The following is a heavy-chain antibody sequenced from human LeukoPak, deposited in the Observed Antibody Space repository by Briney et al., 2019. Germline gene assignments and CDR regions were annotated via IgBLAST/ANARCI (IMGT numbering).Heavy chain of an antibody. D-gene: IGHD5-18*01. Sequence: QPGGSLRLSCAASGFTFSSYWMSWVRQAPGKGLEWVANIKQDGSEKYYVDSVKGRFTISRDNAKNSLYLQMNSLRAEDTAVYYCARWDTGIRGAFDIWGQGTMVTVSS. CDR3: ARWDTGIRGAFDI. V-gene: IGHV3-7*01. J-gene: IGHJ3*02. CDR1: GFTFSSYW. CDR2: IKQDGSEK.